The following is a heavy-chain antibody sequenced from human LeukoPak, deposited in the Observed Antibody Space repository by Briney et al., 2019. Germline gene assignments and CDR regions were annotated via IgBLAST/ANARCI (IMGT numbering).Heavy chain of an antibody. CDR3: ARGNLAAPLDY. J-gene: IGHJ4*02. CDR2: IWYDGSNK. Sequence: PGGSLRLSCAASGFTFSSYSMHWVRQAPGKGLEWVAVIWYDGSNKYYADSVKGRFTISRDNSKNTLYLQMNSLRAEDTAVYYCARGNLAAPLDYWGQGTLVTVSS. V-gene: IGHV3-33*01. D-gene: IGHD6-6*01. CDR1: GFTFSSYS.